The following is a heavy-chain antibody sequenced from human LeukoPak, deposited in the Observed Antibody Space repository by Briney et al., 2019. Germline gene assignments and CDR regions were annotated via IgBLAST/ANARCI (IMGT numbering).Heavy chain of an antibody. V-gene: IGHV4-61*02. CDR2: IYTSGST. J-gene: IGHJ6*02. D-gene: IGHD3-10*01. CDR3: ARVSPSGVWDV. CDR1: GGSISSSSYY. Sequence: SETLSLTCTVSGGSISSSSYYWSWLRQPAGKGLEWIVRIYTSGSTNYNPSLNSRVTISIDTSKNQFSLSLRSVTAADTAVYYCARVSPSGVWDVWGQGTTVTVSS.